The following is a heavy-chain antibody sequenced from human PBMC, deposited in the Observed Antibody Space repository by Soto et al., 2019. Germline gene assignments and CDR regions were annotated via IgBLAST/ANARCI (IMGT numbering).Heavy chain of an antibody. CDR1: GFTFSSYG. CDR3: AREALEDIVATLANYYFDY. J-gene: IGHJ4*02. D-gene: IGHD5-12*01. CDR2: IWYDGSNK. Sequence: GGSLRLSCAASGFTFSSYGMHWVRQAPGKGLEWVAVIWYDGSNKYYADSVKGRFTNSRDNSKNTLNLQMNSLRAEDTAVYYCAREALEDIVATLANYYFDYWGQGTLVTVSS. V-gene: IGHV3-33*01.